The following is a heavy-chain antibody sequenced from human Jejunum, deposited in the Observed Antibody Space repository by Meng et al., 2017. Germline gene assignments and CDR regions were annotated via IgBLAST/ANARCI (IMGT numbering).Heavy chain of an antibody. Sequence: GVVQPGRSLRLSCAASGFSFSRYGLQWVRQAPGKGLEWVAVIWYDGSKEYYADSVKGRFTIFRDDSKSTLYLQMNSLRVEDTAVYYCVRDPGVTGSFFDSWGQGTLVTVSS. V-gene: IGHV3-33*01. D-gene: IGHD1-20*01. CDR2: IWYDGSKE. CDR1: GFSFSRYG. J-gene: IGHJ4*02. CDR3: VRDPGVTGSFFDS.